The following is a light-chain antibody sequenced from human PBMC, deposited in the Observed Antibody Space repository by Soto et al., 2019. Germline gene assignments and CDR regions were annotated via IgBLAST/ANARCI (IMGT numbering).Light chain of an antibody. J-gene: IGKJ5*01. CDR1: QDIGND. CDR3: QQLNTLPFT. CDR2: AAS. V-gene: IGKV1-17*01. Sequence: TQMTQSPSSLSASVGDRVTITFRASQDIGNDLGWYQQKPGKAPNLLIYAASSLQSGVPSRFSGSGSGTEFTLTISGLLPEDFATYHCQQLNTLPFTFGQGTRLEIK.